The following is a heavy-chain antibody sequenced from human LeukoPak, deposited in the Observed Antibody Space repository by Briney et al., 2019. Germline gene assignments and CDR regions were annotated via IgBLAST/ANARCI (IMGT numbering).Heavy chain of an antibody. V-gene: IGHV3-33*06. CDR1: GFTFSSYG. CDR2: IWYDGSNK. J-gene: IGHJ6*03. Sequence: PGRSLRLSCAASGFTFSSYGMHWFRQAPGKGLEWVAVIWYDGSNKYYADSVKGRFTISRDNSKNTLYLQMNSLRAEDTAVYYCAKSAQYYYYYYMDVWGKGTTVTVSS. CDR3: AKSAQYYYYYYMDV.